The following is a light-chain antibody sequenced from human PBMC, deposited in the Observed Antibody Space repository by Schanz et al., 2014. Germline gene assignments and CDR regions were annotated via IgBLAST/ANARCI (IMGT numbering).Light chain of an antibody. CDR3: QHRKNWPLT. V-gene: IGKV3-11*01. CDR1: QSVNTF. CDR2: DAS. J-gene: IGKJ4*01. Sequence: EIVLTQSPATLSLSPGEGVTLSCRASQSVNTFLAWYQQKPGQAPRLLIYDASNRATGIPARFSGSGSGTDFTLTISSLEPEDFAVYYCQHRKNWPLTFGGGTKVELK.